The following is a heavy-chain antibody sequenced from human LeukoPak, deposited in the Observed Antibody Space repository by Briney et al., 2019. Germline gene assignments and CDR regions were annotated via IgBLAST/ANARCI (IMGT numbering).Heavy chain of an antibody. CDR3: ASRGAARPFWNPYWYFDL. Sequence: SETLSLTCTVSGGSISSSSYYWGWLRQPPGKGLEWIGSIYYSGSTYYNPSLKSRVTISVDTSKDHFSLQLTSVTAADTAVYSCASRGAARPFWNPYWYFDLWGRGTLVTVSS. CDR2: IYYSGST. D-gene: IGHD3-3*01. J-gene: IGHJ2*01. CDR1: GGSISSSSYY. V-gene: IGHV4-39*02.